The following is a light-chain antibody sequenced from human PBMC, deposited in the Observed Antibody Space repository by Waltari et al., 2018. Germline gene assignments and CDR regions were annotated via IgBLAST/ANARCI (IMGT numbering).Light chain of an antibody. J-gene: IGLJ2*01. Sequence: QSALTQPASVSGSPGQSITISCTGTRSDVGGYNYVSWYQQHPGKAPKLMTYDVSNRPSGVSNRFSGSKSGNTASLTISGLQAEDEADYYCSSYTSSSTVVFGGGTKLTVL. CDR2: DVS. V-gene: IGLV2-14*01. CDR1: RSDVGGYNY. CDR3: SSYTSSSTVV.